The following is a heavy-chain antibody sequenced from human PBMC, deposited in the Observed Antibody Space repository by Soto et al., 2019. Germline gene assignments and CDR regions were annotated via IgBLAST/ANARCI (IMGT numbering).Heavy chain of an antibody. J-gene: IGHJ4*02. D-gene: IGHD4-17*01. CDR1: GGTFSGYT. Sequence: QVQLVQSGAEVKKPGSSVKVSCKASGGTFSGYTISWVRQAPGQGLEWMGRIIPILGIANYAQKFQGRVTITADKSTSTAYMELSSLRSEDTAVYYCARGHGDYENLDYWGQGTLVTVSS. CDR2: IIPILGIA. CDR3: ARGHGDYENLDY. V-gene: IGHV1-69*02.